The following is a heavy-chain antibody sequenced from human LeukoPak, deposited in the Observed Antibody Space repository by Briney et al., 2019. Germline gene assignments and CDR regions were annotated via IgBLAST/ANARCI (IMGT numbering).Heavy chain of an antibody. V-gene: IGHV4-30-4*01. CDR2: IYYSRST. D-gene: IGHD5-24*01. J-gene: IGHJ4*02. CDR1: GASISSGGYY. CDR3: ARDGYNSGYFDY. Sequence: SSQTLSLTCTVSGASISSGGYYWNWIRQPPGKGLEWIGYIYYSRSTSYSPSLKSRLTISVDTSKNQFPLKLSSVTAADTAVYYCARDGYNSGYFDYWGQGTLVTVSS.